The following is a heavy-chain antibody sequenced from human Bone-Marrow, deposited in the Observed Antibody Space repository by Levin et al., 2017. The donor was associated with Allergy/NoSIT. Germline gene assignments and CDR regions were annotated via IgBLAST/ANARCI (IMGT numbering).Heavy chain of an antibody. D-gene: IGHD3-3*01. V-gene: IGHV3-48*03. CDR1: GFTFRNYA. J-gene: IGHJ4*02. CDR3: AKFLEVTPFDG. Sequence: GGSLRLSCAASGFTFRNYAMSWVRQAPGKGLEWLASIRASAKTVFYADSVQGRFTISRDNTNNALYLQMNNVRVEDTATYYCAKFLEVTPFDGWGQGTLVSVSS. CDR2: IRASAKTV.